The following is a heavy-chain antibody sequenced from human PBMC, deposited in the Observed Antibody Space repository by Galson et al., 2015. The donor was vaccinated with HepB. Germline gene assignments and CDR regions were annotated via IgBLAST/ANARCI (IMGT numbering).Heavy chain of an antibody. CDR3: ARSGRAVADYYYYYYDMDV. D-gene: IGHD6-19*01. CDR2: IGSSGSSYT. J-gene: IGHJ6*02. CDR1: GFIVSDYY. V-gene: IGHV3-11*03. Sequence: SLRLSCAASGFIVSDYYMTWIRQAPGKGLEWVSFIGSSGSSYTNYADSVKGRFTISRDNTNNSLFLQMNSLRAEDTALYFCARSGRAVADYYYYYYDMDVWGQGTTVTVSS.